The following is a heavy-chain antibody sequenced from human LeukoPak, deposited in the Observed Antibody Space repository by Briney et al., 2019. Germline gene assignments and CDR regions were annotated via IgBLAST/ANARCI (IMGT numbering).Heavy chain of an antibody. V-gene: IGHV4-59*01. CDR3: ARDNAMVPGALVY. D-gene: IGHD2-2*01. J-gene: IGHJ4*02. CDR2: IYYSGTT. Sequence: SETLSLTCTVSGGSISSYYWTWIRQPPGKGLEWIGHIYYSGTTSYNPSLKSRVSISADTSKKNFSLRLTSVTAADTAVYYCARDNAMVPGALVYWGRGAQVTVSS. CDR1: GGSISSYY.